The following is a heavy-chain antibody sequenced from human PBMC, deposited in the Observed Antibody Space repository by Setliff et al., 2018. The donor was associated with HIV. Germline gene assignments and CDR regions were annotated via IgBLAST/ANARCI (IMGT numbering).Heavy chain of an antibody. CDR2: ISDDGSAK. Sequence: GGSLRLSCAASGFTFSGYAMSWVRQAPGKGLECVAVISDDGSAKYYADSVKGRFTIPRDNSKNTLYLQMNSLRAEDTAVYFCARPTNIDTLYYGSQTFYMYYYGLDVWGQGTTVTVSS. J-gene: IGHJ6*02. CDR3: ARPTNIDTLYYGSQTFYMYYYGLDV. CDR1: GFTFSGYA. D-gene: IGHD1-26*01. V-gene: IGHV3-30*04.